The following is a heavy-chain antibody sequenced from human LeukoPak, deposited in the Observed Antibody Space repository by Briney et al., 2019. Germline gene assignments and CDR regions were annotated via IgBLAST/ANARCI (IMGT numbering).Heavy chain of an antibody. Sequence: PSETLSHTCTVSGGSISSGDYYWSWIRQPPGKGLEWIGYIYYSGSTYYNPSLKSRVTISVDTSKNQFSLKLSSVTAADTAVYYCARVYSSSWYVDYWGQGTLVTVSS. J-gene: IGHJ4*02. CDR1: GGSISSGDYY. CDR3: ARVYSSSWYVDY. CDR2: IYYSGST. D-gene: IGHD6-13*01. V-gene: IGHV4-30-4*08.